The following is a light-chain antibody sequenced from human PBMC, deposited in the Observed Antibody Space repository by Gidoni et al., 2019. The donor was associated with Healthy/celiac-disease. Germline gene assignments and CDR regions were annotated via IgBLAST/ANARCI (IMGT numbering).Light chain of an antibody. V-gene: IGKV3-15*01. CDR2: GAS. J-gene: IGKJ1*01. CDR3: QRYKNWWWT. Sequence: ILLTQSPATLSVSPRERATLSCRASPSVSSSLAWYQQNPGQATRLLIYGASTSATGIPARFSCSGSGTGFTLTISSLQSEDFAVYYCQRYKNWWWTFGQGTKVEIK. CDR1: PSVSSS.